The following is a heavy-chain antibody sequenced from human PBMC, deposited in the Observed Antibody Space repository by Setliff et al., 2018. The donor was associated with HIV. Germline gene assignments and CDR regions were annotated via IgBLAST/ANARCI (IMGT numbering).Heavy chain of an antibody. CDR1: GFIFRNYW. CDR2: LNSDGSST. V-gene: IGHV3-74*03. CDR3: AEDPPYSSGWSRYFQH. D-gene: IGHD6-19*01. J-gene: IGHJ1*01. Sequence: GSLRLSCAASGFIFRNYWMHWVRQAPGKGLVWVSCLNSDGSSTTYADSVKGRFTISRDNSKNTLYVQMNSLRAEDTAVYYCAEDPPYSSGWSRYFQHWGQGTLVTVSS.